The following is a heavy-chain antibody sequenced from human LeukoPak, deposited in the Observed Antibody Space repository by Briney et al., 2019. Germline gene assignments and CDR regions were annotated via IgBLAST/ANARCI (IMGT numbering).Heavy chain of an antibody. V-gene: IGHV4-39*01. CDR3: AKVRITIFGVVMGYFDY. CDR2: IYYSGST. J-gene: IGHJ4*02. CDR1: GGSISSSSYY. D-gene: IGHD3-3*01. Sequence: RASETLSLTCTVSGGSISSSSYYWGWIRQPPGKGLEWIGSIYYSGSTYYNPSLKSRVTISVDTSKNQFSLKLSSVTAADTAVYYCAKVRITIFGVVMGYFDYWGQGTLVTVSS.